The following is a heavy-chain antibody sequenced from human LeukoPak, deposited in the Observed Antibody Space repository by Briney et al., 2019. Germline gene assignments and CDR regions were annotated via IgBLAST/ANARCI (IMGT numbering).Heavy chain of an antibody. CDR2: IYYSGST. D-gene: IGHD5-18*01. Sequence: SETLSLTCTVSGGSISSYYWSWIRQPPGKGLEWIGYIYYSGSTNYNPSLKSRVTISVDTSKNQFSLKLSSVTAANTAVYYCARVGTAMGYYYYYYMDVWGKGTTVTVSS. V-gene: IGHV4-59*01. CDR3: ARVGTAMGYYYYYYMDV. J-gene: IGHJ6*03. CDR1: GGSISSYY.